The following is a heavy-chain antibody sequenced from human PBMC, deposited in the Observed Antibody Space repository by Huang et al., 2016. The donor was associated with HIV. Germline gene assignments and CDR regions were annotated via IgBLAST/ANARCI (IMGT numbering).Heavy chain of an antibody. V-gene: IGHV3-48*01. CDR1: GFTFSTYN. D-gene: IGHD3-10*01. CDR2: MTSSSGSI. J-gene: IGHJ3*02. CDR3: ARFGSYYYGSGSYLDAFDI. Sequence: EVQLMESGGGLVQPGGSLRLSCAASGFTFSTYNMNWVRQAPGKGLEGGSDMTSSSGSIYYSDSVKGRFTISRDNAKNSLYLQMNSLRAEDTAVYYCARFGSYYYGSGSYLDAFDIWGQGTMVTVSS.